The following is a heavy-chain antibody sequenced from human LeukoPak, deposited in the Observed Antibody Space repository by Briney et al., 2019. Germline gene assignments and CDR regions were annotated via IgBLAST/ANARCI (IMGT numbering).Heavy chain of an antibody. CDR2: IYHSGNT. D-gene: IGHD6-6*01. Sequence: SGTLSLTCAVSGGSISDGNWWSWVRQPPGKGLEWIGEIYHSGNTNYNPSLKSRVTISVDKSKNQFSLKLSSVTAADTAVYYCARDRGPRPGQPLGALGIWGQGTMVTVSS. CDR3: ARDRGPRPGQPLGALGI. CDR1: GGSISDGNW. J-gene: IGHJ3*02. V-gene: IGHV4-4*02.